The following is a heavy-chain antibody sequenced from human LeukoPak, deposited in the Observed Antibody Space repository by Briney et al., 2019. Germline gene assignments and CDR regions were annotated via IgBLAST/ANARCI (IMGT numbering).Heavy chain of an antibody. Sequence: GGSLRLSCAASGFTFSSYAMSWVRQAPGKGLEYVSAISSNGGSTYYADSVKGRFTISRDNSKNTLYLQMSSLRAEDTAVYYCVKSTPGSGYQFDYWGQGTLVTVSS. J-gene: IGHJ4*02. CDR2: ISSNGGST. V-gene: IGHV3-64D*06. CDR1: GFTFSSYA. D-gene: IGHD3-10*01. CDR3: VKSTPGSGYQFDY.